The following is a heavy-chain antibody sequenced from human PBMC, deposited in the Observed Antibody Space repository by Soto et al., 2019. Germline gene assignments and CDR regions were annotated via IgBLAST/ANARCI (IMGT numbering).Heavy chain of an antibody. J-gene: IGHJ3*01. V-gene: IGHV3-23*01. CDR2: VGVNAGST. D-gene: IGHD2-15*01. Sequence: EVQLLESGGGLAQPGGSLRLSCAASGFTFTNFAMKWVRQAPGKGLEWVSTVGVNAGSTYYADSVKGRFTISRDNSKNALYLQMNSLRVDDTAVYYCAKGWTEVDLWGQGTMVTASS. CDR1: GFTFTNFA. CDR3: AKGWTEVDL.